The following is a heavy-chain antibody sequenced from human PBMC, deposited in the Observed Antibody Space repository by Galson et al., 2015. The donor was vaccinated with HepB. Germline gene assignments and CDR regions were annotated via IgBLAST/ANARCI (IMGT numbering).Heavy chain of an antibody. CDR3: ARRISLVRGIITKPDYYYGMDV. Sequence: SLRLSCAASGFTFSTYWMHWVRQGPGKGLVWVSRINSDGITTSYADSVKGRFTISRDNAKDSVYLQLDSLRAEDTAVYYCARRISLVRGIITKPDYYYGMDVWGQGTTVTVAS. V-gene: IGHV3-74*01. J-gene: IGHJ6*02. CDR1: GFTFSTYW. D-gene: IGHD3-10*01. CDR2: INSDGITT.